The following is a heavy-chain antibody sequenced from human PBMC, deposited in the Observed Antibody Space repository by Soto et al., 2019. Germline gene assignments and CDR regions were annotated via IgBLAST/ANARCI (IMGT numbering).Heavy chain of an antibody. D-gene: IGHD3-10*01. CDR2: IYYSGST. CDR3: ARRYGSFFDI. Sequence: NPSETLSLTCTVSGGSISSYYWSWIRQPPGKGLEWIGYIYYSGSTNYNPSLKSRVTISVDTSKNQFSLKLSSVTAADTAVYYCARRYGSFFDIWGKWTMVTVSS. V-gene: IGHV4-59*08. J-gene: IGHJ3*02. CDR1: GGSISSYY.